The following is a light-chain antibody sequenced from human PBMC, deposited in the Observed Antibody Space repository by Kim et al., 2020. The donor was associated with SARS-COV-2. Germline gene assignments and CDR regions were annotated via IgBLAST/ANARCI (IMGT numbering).Light chain of an antibody. CDR2: SDN. CDR3: QVWDVISERGV. J-gene: IGLJ2*01. CDR1: NIGSKT. Sequence: SYELTQPPSVSVAPGKTASISCGENNIGSKTVHWYQQKPGQAPVLVIFSDNDRPSGIPERFSGSNSGNTATLTISRVEAGDEADYYCQVWDVISERGVFG. V-gene: IGLV3-21*04.